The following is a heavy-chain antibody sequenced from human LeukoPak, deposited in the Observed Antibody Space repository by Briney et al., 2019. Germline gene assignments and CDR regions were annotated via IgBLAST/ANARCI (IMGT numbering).Heavy chain of an antibody. CDR1: GGSISSGGYY. CDR3: ARSFRVRGTHGGLTDLAP. CDR2: IYYSGST. V-gene: IGHV4-31*03. D-gene: IGHD3-10*02. Sequence: PSQTLSLTCTVSGGSISSGGYYWSWTRQHPGKGLEWIGYIYYSGSTHYNPSLKSRVTISVDTSKNQFSLKLSSVTAADRAVDSWARSFRVRGTHGGLTDLAPWGQEPRVPVSS. J-gene: IGHJ5*02.